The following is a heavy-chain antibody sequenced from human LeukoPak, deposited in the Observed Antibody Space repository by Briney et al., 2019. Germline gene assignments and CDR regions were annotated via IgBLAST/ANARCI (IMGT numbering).Heavy chain of an antibody. J-gene: IGHJ4*02. CDR1: GYTFTSYY. CDR3: ARVSLPVSSGYYYAEFDY. D-gene: IGHD3-22*01. CDR2: INPSGGST. V-gene: IGHV1-46*01. Sequence: ASVKVSCKASGYTFTSYYMHWVRQAPGQGLEWMGIINPSGGSTSYAQKFQGRVTMTRDTSTSTVYMELSRLRSEDTAVYYCARVSLPVSSGYYYAEFDYWGQGTLVTVSS.